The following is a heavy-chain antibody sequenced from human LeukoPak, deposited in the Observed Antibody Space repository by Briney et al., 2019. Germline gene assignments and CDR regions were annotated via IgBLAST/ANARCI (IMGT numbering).Heavy chain of an antibody. CDR2: ISSSSSTI. D-gene: IGHD6-13*01. CDR3: ARGSIAAADIVYYFDY. Sequence: TGGSLRLSCAASGFTFSSCSVNWVRQAPGKGLEWVSYISSSSSTIYYADSVKGRFTISRDNAKNSLYLQMNSLRAEDTAVYYCARGSIAAADIVYYFDYWGQGTLVTVSS. CDR1: GFTFSSCS. J-gene: IGHJ4*02. V-gene: IGHV3-48*01.